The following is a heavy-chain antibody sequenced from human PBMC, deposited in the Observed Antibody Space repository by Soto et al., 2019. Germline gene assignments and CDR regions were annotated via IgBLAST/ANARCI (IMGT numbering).Heavy chain of an antibody. CDR3: ARDVAYDIYYYGMDV. J-gene: IGHJ6*02. CDR2: ISYDGSNK. CDR1: GLTFSSYA. Sequence: GGSLRLSCAASGLTFSSYAMHWVRQAPGKGLEWVAVISYDGSNKYYADSVKGRFTISRDNSKNTLYLQMNSLRAEDTAVYYCARDVAYDIYYYGMDVWGQGTTVTVSS. D-gene: IGHD3-9*01. V-gene: IGHV3-30-3*01.